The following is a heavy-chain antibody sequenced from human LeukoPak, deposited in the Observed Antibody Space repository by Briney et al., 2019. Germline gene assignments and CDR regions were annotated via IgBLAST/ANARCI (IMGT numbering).Heavy chain of an antibody. Sequence: ASVKVSCKASGYTFTRYDINWVRQATGQGLEWMGWMNPNSGNTGYAQKFQGRVTMTRNTSISTAYMELSSLRSEDTAVYYCARLDSSGYYYYYGMDVWGQGTTVTVSS. CDR1: GYTFTRYD. J-gene: IGHJ6*02. CDR3: ARLDSSGYYYYYGMDV. CDR2: MNPNSGNT. V-gene: IGHV1-8*01. D-gene: IGHD3-22*01.